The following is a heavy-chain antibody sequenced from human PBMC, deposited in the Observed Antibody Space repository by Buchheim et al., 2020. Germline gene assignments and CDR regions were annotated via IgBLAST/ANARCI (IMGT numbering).Heavy chain of an antibody. CDR3: TTGLPLWFGEGYYGMDV. Sequence: EVQLVESGGGLVKPGGSLRLSCAASGFTFSNAWMSWVRQAPGKGLEWVGRIKSKTDGGTTDYAAPVKGRFTISSDDSKNTLYLQMNSLKTEDTAVYYCTTGLPLWFGEGYYGMDVWGQGTT. D-gene: IGHD3-10*01. CDR2: IKSKTDGGTT. V-gene: IGHV3-15*01. CDR1: GFTFSNAW. J-gene: IGHJ6*02.